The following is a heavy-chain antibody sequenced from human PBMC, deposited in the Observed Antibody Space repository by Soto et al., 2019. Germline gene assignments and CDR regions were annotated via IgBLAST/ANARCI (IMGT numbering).Heavy chain of an antibody. Sequence: QVQLVQSGAEVKKPGASVKVSCKASGYTFTSYDINWVRQATGQGLEWMGWMNPNSGNTGSAQKFQGRVTMTRNTSISTAYMELTSLRPEDTAVYYCARKRRDSSRWYNWFDPWGQGTLVTVSS. V-gene: IGHV1-8*01. CDR2: MNPNSGNT. J-gene: IGHJ5*02. CDR1: GYTFTSYD. CDR3: ARKRRDSSRWYNWFDP. D-gene: IGHD6-13*01.